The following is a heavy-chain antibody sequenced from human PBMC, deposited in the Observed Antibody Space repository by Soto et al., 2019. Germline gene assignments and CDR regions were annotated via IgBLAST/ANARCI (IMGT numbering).Heavy chain of an antibody. CDR2: INGGNGNT. CDR1: GYTFRNYA. CDR3: ARDGPIYDILSARYFYGMDV. V-gene: IGHV1-3*01. J-gene: IGHJ6*02. D-gene: IGHD3-9*01. Sequence: AASVKVSCKANGYTFRNYAMHWVRQAPGQGLEWMGWINGGNGNTKYSQKFQGRVTITRDTSASTAYMELSSLKSEDTAVYYCARDGPIYDILSARYFYGMDVWGQGTTVTVYS.